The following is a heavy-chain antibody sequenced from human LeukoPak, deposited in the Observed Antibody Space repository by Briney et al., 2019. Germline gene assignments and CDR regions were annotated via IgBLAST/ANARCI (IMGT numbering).Heavy chain of an antibody. CDR3: ARARSPASLGGYFDY. CDR2: ISYSGST. J-gene: IGHJ4*02. CDR1: GGSISSSSYY. Sequence: PSETLSLTCTVSGGSISSSSYYWGWIRQPPGKGLEWIGSISYSGSTYYNPSLKSRVTISVDTSKNQFSLQVSSVTAADTAVYYCARARSPASLGGYFDYWGQGTLVTVSS. V-gene: IGHV4-39*01. D-gene: IGHD2-2*01.